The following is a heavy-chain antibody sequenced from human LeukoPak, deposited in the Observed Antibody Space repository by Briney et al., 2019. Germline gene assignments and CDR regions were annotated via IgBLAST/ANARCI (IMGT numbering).Heavy chain of an antibody. V-gene: IGHV1-2*02. CDR1: GYTLTGYY. CDR2: INPNSGGT. J-gene: IGHJ4*02. Sequence: GASVKVSCKPSGYTLTGYYIHWVRQAPGQGREWLGWINPNSGGTNYAKKFQGRVTITRDTSISTAYMELSRLRSDDTAVYYCARVPISAAGTLFDYWGQGTLVTVSS. D-gene: IGHD6-13*01. CDR3: ARVPISAAGTLFDY.